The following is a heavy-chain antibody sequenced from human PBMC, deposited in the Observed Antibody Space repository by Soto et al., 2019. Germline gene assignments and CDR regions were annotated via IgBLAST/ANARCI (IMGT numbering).Heavy chain of an antibody. Sequence: ASVKVSCKASGGTFSSYALSWVRQAPGQGLEWMGGIIPILGIANYAQKFQGRVTITADKSTSTAYMELSSLRSEDTAVYYCARDGHIVVVPAAIRDYYYYGMDVWGQGTTVTVSS. J-gene: IGHJ6*02. CDR3: ARDGHIVVVPAAIRDYYYYGMDV. CDR1: GGTFSSYA. CDR2: IIPILGIA. V-gene: IGHV1-69*10. D-gene: IGHD2-2*02.